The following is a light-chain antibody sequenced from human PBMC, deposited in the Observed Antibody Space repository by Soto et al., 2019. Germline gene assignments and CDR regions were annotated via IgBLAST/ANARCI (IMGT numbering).Light chain of an antibody. CDR1: QDISTY. V-gene: IGKV1-39*01. CDR2: SIS. J-gene: IGKJ2*01. Sequence: DIQLTQSPSSLSASVGDRVTMTCRASQDISTYLNWYHQSPGKAPKLLISSISRLQGGVPSRFSSSGSGTDFTLTITSLQPADLEPYFCQQSYGIPYTFGQGTKLEI. CDR3: QQSYGIPYT.